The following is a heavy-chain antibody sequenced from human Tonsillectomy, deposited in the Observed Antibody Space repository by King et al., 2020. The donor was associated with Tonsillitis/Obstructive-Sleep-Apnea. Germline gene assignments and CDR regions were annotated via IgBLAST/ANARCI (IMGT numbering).Heavy chain of an antibody. D-gene: IGHD3/OR15-3a*01. CDR1: GYTFTTYG. J-gene: IGHJ4*02. CDR3: ARGTYFDY. V-gene: IGHV1-18*01. CDR2: VSTYNGNT. Sequence: VQLVESGGEVKKPGASVKVSCKASGYTFTTYGISWVRQAPGQGLEWMGWVSTYNGNTSYAQKLQGRVTMTTDTSTSTAYTELRSLRSDDTAVYYCARGTYFDYWGQGTLVTVSS.